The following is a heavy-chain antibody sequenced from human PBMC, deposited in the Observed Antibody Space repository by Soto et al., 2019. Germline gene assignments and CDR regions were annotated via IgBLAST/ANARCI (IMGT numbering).Heavy chain of an antibody. D-gene: IGHD1-7*01. J-gene: IGHJ4*02. Sequence: QVQLVQSGAEEKKPGSSVKVSCKASGGTFSSYAISWVRQDPGQGLEWMGGIIPIFGTANYAQKFQGRVTITADESTSTAYMELSSLRSEDTAVYYCARLLTGATGVDYWGQGNLVTVSP. CDR3: ARLLTGATGVDY. V-gene: IGHV1-69*01. CDR2: IIPIFGTA. CDR1: GGTFSSYA.